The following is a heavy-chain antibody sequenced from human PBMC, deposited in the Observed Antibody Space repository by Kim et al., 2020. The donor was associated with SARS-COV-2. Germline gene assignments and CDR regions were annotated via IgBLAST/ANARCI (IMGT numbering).Heavy chain of an antibody. D-gene: IGHD5-18*01. CDR3: ARASYSYGANWFDP. V-gene: IGHV3-48*02. J-gene: IGHJ5*02. Sequence: ADSVKRRFTISRDNAKNSLYLQMNSRRDEDTAVYYCARASYSYGANWFDPWGQGTLVTVSS.